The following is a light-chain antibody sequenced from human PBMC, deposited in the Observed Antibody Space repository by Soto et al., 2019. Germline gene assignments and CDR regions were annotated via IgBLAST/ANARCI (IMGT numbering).Light chain of an antibody. Sequence: QAVVTQPPSVSGAPGQRVTISCTGSSSNIGAGYDVHWYQQLPGTAPKLLIYGSTNRPSGVPDRFSGSKSGTSASLAITGLQAEDEADYYCQSYDSRLSPNYVFGTGTKVTVL. J-gene: IGLJ1*01. CDR1: SSNIGAGYD. CDR2: GST. V-gene: IGLV1-40*01. CDR3: QSYDSRLSPNYV.